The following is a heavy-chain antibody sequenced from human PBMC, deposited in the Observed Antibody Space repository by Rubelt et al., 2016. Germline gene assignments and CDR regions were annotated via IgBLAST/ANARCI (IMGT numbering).Heavy chain of an antibody. CDR1: GYTFPGYY. CDR3: ARFAIGGHSSGYLFDY. V-gene: IGHV1-2*02. Sequence: QVQLVQSGAEVKKPGASVKVSCKASGYTFPGYYMHWVRQAPGQGLEWMGWINPNSGGTNYAQKFQGRVTMTRETSISTAYRELSRLRSDDTAVYYCARFAIGGHSSGYLFDYWGQGTLVTVSS. CDR2: INPNSGGT. J-gene: IGHJ4*02. D-gene: IGHD3-22*01.